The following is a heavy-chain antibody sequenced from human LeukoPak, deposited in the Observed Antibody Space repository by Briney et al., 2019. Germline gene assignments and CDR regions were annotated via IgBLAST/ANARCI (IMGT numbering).Heavy chain of an antibody. Sequence: GGSLRLSCAASGFTFSSYEMNWVRQAPGKGLEWVSYISGSGSAIYYADSVKGRFTISRDNAKNSLYLQMNSLRAEDTAVYYCAKSYDSSGPTIDYWGQGTLVTVSS. CDR3: AKSYDSSGPTIDY. D-gene: IGHD3-22*01. J-gene: IGHJ4*02. CDR2: ISGSGSAI. V-gene: IGHV3-48*03. CDR1: GFTFSSYE.